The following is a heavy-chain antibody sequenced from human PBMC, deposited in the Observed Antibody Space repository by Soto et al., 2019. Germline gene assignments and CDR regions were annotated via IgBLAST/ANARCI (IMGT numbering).Heavy chain of an antibody. CDR1: GGSISRGGYY. Sequence: QVQLQESGPGLVKPSQTLSLTCTVSGGSISRGGYYWTWIRQHPGKGLEWVGYIYYTGSTYYNPSLKSRVSISVDKSKNQFSLRLSSVTAADTAVYYCARARGGDYVDYWGQGTLVTVSS. D-gene: IGHD3-16*01. J-gene: IGHJ4*02. CDR2: IYYTGST. V-gene: IGHV4-31*03. CDR3: ARARGGDYVDY.